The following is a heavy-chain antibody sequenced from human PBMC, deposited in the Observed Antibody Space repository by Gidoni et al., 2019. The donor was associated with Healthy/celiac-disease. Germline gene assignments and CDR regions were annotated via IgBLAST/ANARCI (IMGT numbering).Heavy chain of an antibody. J-gene: IGHJ6*02. CDR2: ISSSSSYI. Sequence: EVQLVESGGGLVKPGGSLRLSCAASGVTFSSYSMNWVRQAPGKGLEWVSSISSSSSYIYYADSVKGRFTISRDNAKNSLYLQMNSLRAEDTAVYYCARMNGPGYYYGMDVWGQGTTVTVSS. CDR1: GVTFSSYS. V-gene: IGHV3-21*01. CDR3: ARMNGPGYYYGMDV. D-gene: IGHD1-1*01.